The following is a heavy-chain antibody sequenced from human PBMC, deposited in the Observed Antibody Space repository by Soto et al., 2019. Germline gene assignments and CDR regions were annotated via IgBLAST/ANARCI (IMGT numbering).Heavy chain of an antibody. D-gene: IGHD3-22*01. CDR2: IYYSGST. CDR1: GGSISSGGYY. Sequence: SETLSLTCTVSGGSISSGGYYWSWIRQHPGKGLEWIGYIYYSGSTYYNPSLKSRVTISVDTSKNQFSLKLSSVTAADTAVYYCALRSMAVVPEYWGQRTLVTVSS. J-gene: IGHJ4*02. CDR3: ALRSMAVVPEY. V-gene: IGHV4-31*03.